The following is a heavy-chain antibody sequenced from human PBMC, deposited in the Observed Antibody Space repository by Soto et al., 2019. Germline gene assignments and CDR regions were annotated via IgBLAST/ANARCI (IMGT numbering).Heavy chain of an antibody. D-gene: IGHD3-10*01. CDR2: ISGSGDNT. CDR3: AVRRIGSYFDS. CDR1: GFTFSTYA. V-gene: IGHV3-23*04. J-gene: IGHJ4*02. Sequence: EVQLVESGGALVKPGGSLRLSCAASGFTFSTYAMSWVRQAPGKGLEWVSGISGSGDNTYYADSVKGRFTISRDNSKNTLYLQMNSLRAEDTAVYYCAVRRIGSYFDSWGQGTLVTVSS.